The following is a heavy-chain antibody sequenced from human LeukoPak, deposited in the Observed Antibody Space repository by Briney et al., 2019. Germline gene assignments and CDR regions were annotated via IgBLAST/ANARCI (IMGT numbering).Heavy chain of an antibody. Sequence: ASVKVSCKASGYTFTSYDINWVRQATGQGLEWMGWMNPNSGNTGYAQKFQGRVTMTRNTSISTVYMELSSLRSEDTAVYYCARQYGSGYNYYYYGMDVWGQGTTVTVSS. V-gene: IGHV1-8*01. CDR2: MNPNSGNT. D-gene: IGHD3-10*01. CDR3: ARQYGSGYNYYYYGMDV. J-gene: IGHJ6*02. CDR1: GYTFTSYD.